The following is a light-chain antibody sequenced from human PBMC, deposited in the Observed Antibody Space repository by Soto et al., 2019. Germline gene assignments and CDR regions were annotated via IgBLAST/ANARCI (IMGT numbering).Light chain of an antibody. V-gene: IGLV1-44*01. J-gene: IGLJ2*01. Sequence: QSVLTQPPSVSGTPGQRVSISCSGSTSNIGINTVNWYQQLPGTAPKLLIHSNSQRPSGVPERFSASKSGTSASLAISGLRSDDEADYDCAAWDAALGGVVVFGGGTKLPVL. CDR1: TSNIGINT. CDR3: AAWDAALGGVVV. CDR2: SNS.